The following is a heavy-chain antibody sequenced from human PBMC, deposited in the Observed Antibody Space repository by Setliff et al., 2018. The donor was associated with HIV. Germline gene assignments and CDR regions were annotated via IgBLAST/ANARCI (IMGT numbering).Heavy chain of an antibody. CDR1: GDSVSSNNAA. J-gene: IGHJ4*02. Sequence: SQTLSLTCAISGDSVSSNNAAWNWIRQSPSRGLEWLGRTYYRSKWYFDYAVSVKSRISINPDTSKNQFPLQLSSVTPEDTAVYYCARGSYGSVLLWGQGTLVTVSS. CDR3: ARGSYGSVLL. D-gene: IGHD6-19*01. CDR2: TYYRSKWYF. V-gene: IGHV6-1*01.